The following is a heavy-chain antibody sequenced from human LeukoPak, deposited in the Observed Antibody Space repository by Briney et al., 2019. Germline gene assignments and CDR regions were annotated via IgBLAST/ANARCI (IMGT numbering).Heavy chain of an antibody. D-gene: IGHD1-26*01. CDR3: AKANPLIVGARAGGPINF. Sequence: GGSLRLSCAASGFTFSNNYMSWVRQAPGKGLEWVSVVYGGGSTYYTDSVKGRCTTSRDNSKNSLYLQMNSLRTEDTAVYYCAKANPLIVGARAGGPINFWGQGTMVTVSS. V-gene: IGHV3-53*05. CDR1: GFTFSNNY. CDR2: VYGGGST. J-gene: IGHJ3*01.